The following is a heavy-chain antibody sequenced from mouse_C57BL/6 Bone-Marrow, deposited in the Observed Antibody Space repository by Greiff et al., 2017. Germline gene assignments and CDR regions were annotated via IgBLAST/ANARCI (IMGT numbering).Heavy chain of an antibody. J-gene: IGHJ3*01. V-gene: IGHV1-64*01. CDR2: IHPNSGST. D-gene: IGHD1-1*01. CDR3: AEPDYYGSSYGFAY. Sequence: QVQLKQPGAELVKPGASVKLSCKASGYTFTSYWMHWVKQRPGQGLEWIGMIHPNSGSTNYNEKFKSKATLTVDKSSSTAYMQLSSLTSEDPAVYYCAEPDYYGSSYGFAYWGQGTLVTVSA. CDR1: GYTFTSYW.